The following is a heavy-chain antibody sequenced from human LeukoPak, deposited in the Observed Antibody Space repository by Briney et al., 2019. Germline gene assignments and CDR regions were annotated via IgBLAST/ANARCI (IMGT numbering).Heavy chain of an antibody. D-gene: IGHD4-23*01. CDR2: INSDGSST. V-gene: IGHV3-74*01. Sequence: GGSLRLSCAASGFTFSSYWMHWVRHAPGKGLVWVSRINSDGSSTSYADSVKGRFTISRDNAKNTLHLQMNSLRAEDTAVYYCARDLELRWAFDYWGQGTLVTVSS. J-gene: IGHJ4*02. CDR1: GFTFSSYW. CDR3: ARDLELRWAFDY.